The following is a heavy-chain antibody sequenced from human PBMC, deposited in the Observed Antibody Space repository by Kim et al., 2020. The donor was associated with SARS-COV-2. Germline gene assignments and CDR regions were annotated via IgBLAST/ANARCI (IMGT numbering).Heavy chain of an antibody. CDR2: IIPIFGTA. J-gene: IGHJ5*02. CDR3: ARVVDQGTRGFDP. CDR1: GGTFSSYA. Sequence: SVKVSCKASGGTFSSYAISWVRQAPGQGLEWMGGIIPIFGTANYAQKFQGRVTITADESTSTAYMELSSLRSEDTAVYYCARVVDQGTRGFDPWGQGTLVTVSS. D-gene: IGHD1-7*01. V-gene: IGHV1-69*13.